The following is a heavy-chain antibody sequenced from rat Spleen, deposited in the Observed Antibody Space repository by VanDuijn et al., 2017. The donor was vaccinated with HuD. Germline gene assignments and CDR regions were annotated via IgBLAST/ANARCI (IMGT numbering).Heavy chain of an antibody. CDR1: GFSFSKYG. V-gene: IGHV5-19*01. CDR2: LTPSGLTT. Sequence: EVQLVESGGGLVLPGRSLKLSCATSGFSFSKYGMQWIRQTPTKGLQWVAALTPSGLTTHYRDSMKGRFTISRENAKATLYLQMHSLRSEDTATYYCATTPEGYFEYWGQGVMVTVSS. J-gene: IGHJ2*01. D-gene: IGHD1-11*01. CDR3: ATTPEGYFEY.